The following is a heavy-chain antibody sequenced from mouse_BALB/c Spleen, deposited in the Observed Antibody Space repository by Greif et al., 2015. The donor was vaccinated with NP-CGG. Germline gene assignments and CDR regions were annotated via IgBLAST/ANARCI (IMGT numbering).Heavy chain of an antibody. Sequence: VQLQESGPGLVQPSQSLPITCTVSGFSLTSYGVHWVRQSPGKGLEWLGVIWSGGSTDYNAAFISRLSISKDNSKSQVFFKMNSLQANDTAIYYCASLITTVVGGAYWGQGTLVTVSA. J-gene: IGHJ3*01. CDR2: IWSGGST. V-gene: IGHV2-2*02. CDR3: ASLITTVVGGAY. CDR1: GFSLTSYG. D-gene: IGHD1-1*01.